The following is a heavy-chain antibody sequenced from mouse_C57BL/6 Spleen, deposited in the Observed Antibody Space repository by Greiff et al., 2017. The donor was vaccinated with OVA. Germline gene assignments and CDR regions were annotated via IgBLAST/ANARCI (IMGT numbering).Heavy chain of an antibody. CDR3: ARGTYGYDLDY. J-gene: IGHJ2*01. D-gene: IGHD2-2*01. CDR2: IDPSDSET. Sequence: QVQLQQSGAELVRPGSSVKLSCKASGYTFTSYWMHWVKQRPIQGLEWIGNIDPSDSETHYNQKFKDKATLTVDKSSSTAYMQLSSLTSEDSAVYYCARGTYGYDLDYWGQGTTLTVSS. CDR1: GYTFTSYW. V-gene: IGHV1-52*01.